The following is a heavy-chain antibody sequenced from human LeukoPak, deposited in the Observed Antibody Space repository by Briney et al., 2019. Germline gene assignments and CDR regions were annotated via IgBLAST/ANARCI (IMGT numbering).Heavy chain of an antibody. CDR3: ARLVVPAATEDWFDP. V-gene: IGHV4-34*01. J-gene: IGHJ5*02. CDR1: GGSFSGYY. D-gene: IGHD2-2*01. CDR2: INHSGST. Sequence: PSETLSLTCAVYGGSFSGYYWSWIRQPPGKGLEWIGEINHSGSTNYNPSLKSRVTISVDTSKNQFSLKLSSVTAADTAVYYCARLVVPAATEDWFDPWGQGTLVTVSS.